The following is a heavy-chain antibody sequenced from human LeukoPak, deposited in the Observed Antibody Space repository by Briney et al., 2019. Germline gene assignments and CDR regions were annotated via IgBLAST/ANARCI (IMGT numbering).Heavy chain of an antibody. CDR1: GYTFTNA. CDR3: ARERWHCRVNCYSVFYYALDV. J-gene: IGHJ6*02. CDR2: INPGNGDT. V-gene: IGHV1-3*01. Sequence: ASVKVSCKGSGYTFTNAVHWVRQAPGQRLEWLGWINPGNGDTKYSQNFRGRVTVTSDTSAATAYVELNSLTSEDTAVYYCARERWHCRVNCYSVFYYALDVWGQGTTVTVSS. D-gene: IGHD2-15*01.